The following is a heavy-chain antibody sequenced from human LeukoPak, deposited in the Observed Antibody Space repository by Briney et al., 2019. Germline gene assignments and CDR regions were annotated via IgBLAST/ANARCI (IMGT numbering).Heavy chain of an antibody. CDR3: AKRGIVIRAVIIIGFHKEAYYFDY. CDR2: ISERGGST. V-gene: IGHV3-23*01. Sequence: GGSLRLSCAVSGITLSNYGMSWVRQAPGKGLEWVSGISERGGSTNYADSVKGRFINSRDTSKNTVYLQMNSLRVEDTAVYFCAKRGIVIRAVIIIGFHKEAYYFDYWGQGILVTVSS. D-gene: IGHD3-10*01. CDR1: GITLSNYG. J-gene: IGHJ4*02.